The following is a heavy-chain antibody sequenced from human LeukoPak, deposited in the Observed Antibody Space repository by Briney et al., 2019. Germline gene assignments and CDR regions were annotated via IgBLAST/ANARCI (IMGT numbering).Heavy chain of an antibody. CDR3: ARDNSSGCSH. J-gene: IGHJ4*02. CDR2: INPSGGST. CDR1: GYTFTSYY. V-gene: IGHV1-46*01. D-gene: IGHD6-19*01. Sequence: ASVNVSCTASGYTFTSYYMHWVRQAPGQGLEWMGIINPSGGSTSYAQKSQGRVTMTRDTSTSTVYMELSSLRSEDTAVHYCARDNSSGCSHWGQGTLVTVSS.